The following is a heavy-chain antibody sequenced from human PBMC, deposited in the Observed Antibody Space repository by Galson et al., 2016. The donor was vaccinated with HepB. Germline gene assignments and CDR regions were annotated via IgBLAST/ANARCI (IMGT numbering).Heavy chain of an antibody. CDR1: GFALGRYA. CDR3: VEEWELRPGSVFDL. CDR2: ISGGRGST. Sequence: SLRLSCAASGFALGRYAMSWVRQAPGEGLEWVSSISGGRGSTYYADSVKGRFTVSRDNSKNTLYMQMNSLRAEDTAVYYCVEEWELRPGSVFDLWGQGTMVTVSS. V-gene: IGHV3-23*01. J-gene: IGHJ3*01. D-gene: IGHD1-26*01.